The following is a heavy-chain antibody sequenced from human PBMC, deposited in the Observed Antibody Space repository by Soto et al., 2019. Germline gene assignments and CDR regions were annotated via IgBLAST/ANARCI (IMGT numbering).Heavy chain of an antibody. CDR1: GFTFSNYA. Sequence: EVQLLESGGGLVQPGGSLRLSCAASGFTFSNYAMSWVRQAPGKGLEWVSAISGSGISTYYADSVKGRFTISRDNSKNTLYLQMNSLRDEDTAMYYCARDHKFGEPPWGQGTLVTVSS. V-gene: IGHV3-23*01. J-gene: IGHJ5*02. D-gene: IGHD3-10*01. CDR3: ARDHKFGEPP. CDR2: ISGSGIST.